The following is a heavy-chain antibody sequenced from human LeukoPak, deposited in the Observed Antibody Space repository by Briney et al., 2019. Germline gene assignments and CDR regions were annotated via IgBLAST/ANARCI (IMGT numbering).Heavy chain of an antibody. V-gene: IGHV4-4*07. CDR2: VYISGRT. D-gene: IGHD4-11*01. J-gene: IGHJ4*02. CDR1: GVSVSTYY. CDR3: AKGPYTNYFDS. Sequence: PSETLSLTCSVSGVSVSTYYWSWIRQPAGKGLEWIGRVYISGRTNYNPSLASRVTVSLDTSKNQFSLTLRSVTAADTAVYYCAKGPYTNYFDSWGQGTLVTVSP.